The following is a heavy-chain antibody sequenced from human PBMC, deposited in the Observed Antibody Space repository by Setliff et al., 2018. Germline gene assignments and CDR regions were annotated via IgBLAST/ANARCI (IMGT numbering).Heavy chain of an antibody. J-gene: IGHJ4*02. Sequence: SETLSLTCTVSGDSIITTYFWSWIRQPPGKGLEFIGYVYHTGTANYDPSLKSRVTLSVATSKNQFSLKLSSVTAADTAVYYCARGGTYRYFDYWGQGTLVTVSS. CDR1: GDSIITTYF. V-gene: IGHV4-59*01. CDR3: ARGGTYRYFDY. CDR2: VYHTGTA.